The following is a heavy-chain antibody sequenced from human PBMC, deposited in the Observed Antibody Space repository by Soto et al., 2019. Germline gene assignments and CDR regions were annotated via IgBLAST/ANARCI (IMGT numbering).Heavy chain of an antibody. CDR1: GFIFSNYG. J-gene: IGHJ3*01. CDR2: IWYDGDSK. CDR3: ARDQQGNAIDF. D-gene: IGHD7-27*01. Sequence: QGQLVESGGGVVQVGRSLRLSCAASGFIFSNYGMHWVRQAPGRGLVWVAIIWYDGDSKFYVDSVRGRFTISRDDSKNTVYLQMNSLRAEDTAVYFCARDQQGNAIDFWGQGTMVTVSS. V-gene: IGHV3-33*01.